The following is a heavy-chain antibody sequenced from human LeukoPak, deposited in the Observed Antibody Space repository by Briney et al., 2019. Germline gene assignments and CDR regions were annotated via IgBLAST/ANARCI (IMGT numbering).Heavy chain of an antibody. J-gene: IGHJ5*02. D-gene: IGHD5-18*01. CDR1: GGSISSSSYY. CDR3: ARHNLDTAMANNWFDP. CDR2: IYYSGST. V-gene: IGHV4-39*01. Sequence: PSETLSLTCTVSGGSISSSSYYWGWLRQPPGKGLEWIGSIYYSGSTYYNPAIKSRITISVDTSKNQFSLKLSSVTAADTAVYYCARHNLDTAMANNWFDPWGQGTLVTVSS.